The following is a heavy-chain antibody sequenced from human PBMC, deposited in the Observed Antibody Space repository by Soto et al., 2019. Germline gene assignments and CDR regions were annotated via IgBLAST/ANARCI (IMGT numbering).Heavy chain of an antibody. Sequence: GESLKISCAASGFTFSSYAMSWVRQAPGKGLEWVSAISGSGGSTYYADSVKGRFTISRDNSKNTLYLQMNSLRAEDTAVYYCAKFSGSYYVVWFDPWGQGTLVAVSS. V-gene: IGHV3-23*01. J-gene: IGHJ5*02. CDR1: GFTFSSYA. D-gene: IGHD1-26*01. CDR2: ISGSGGST. CDR3: AKFSGSYYVVWFDP.